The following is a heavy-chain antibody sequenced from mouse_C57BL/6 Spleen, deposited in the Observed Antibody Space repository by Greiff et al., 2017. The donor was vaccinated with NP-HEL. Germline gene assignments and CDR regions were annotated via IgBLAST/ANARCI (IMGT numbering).Heavy chain of an antibody. J-gene: IGHJ1*03. V-gene: IGHV7-3*01. CDR2: IRNKANGYTT. CDR1: GFTFTDYY. CDR3: ERYTGTYFDV. Sequence: VQLKESGGGLVQPGGSLSLSCAASGFTFTDYYMSWVRQPPGKALEWLGFIRNKANGYTTEYSASVKGRFTISRDNSQRILYLQMNALRAEDSATYYCERYTGTYFDVLGTGTTVTVSS. D-gene: IGHD4-1*01.